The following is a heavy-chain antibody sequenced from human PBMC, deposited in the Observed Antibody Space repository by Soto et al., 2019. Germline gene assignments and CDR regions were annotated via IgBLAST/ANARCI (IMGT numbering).Heavy chain of an antibody. J-gene: IGHJ6*02. V-gene: IGHV1-69*13. D-gene: IGHD6-19*01. CDR1: GGTFSSYA. Sequence: LVKVSCKASGGTFSSYAISWVRQAPGQGLEWMGGIIPIFGTANYAQKFQGRVTITADESTSTAYMELSSLRSEDTAVYYCARDKWLGYRLCMDVWGQGTTVTVSS. CDR2: IIPIFGTA. CDR3: ARDKWLGYRLCMDV.